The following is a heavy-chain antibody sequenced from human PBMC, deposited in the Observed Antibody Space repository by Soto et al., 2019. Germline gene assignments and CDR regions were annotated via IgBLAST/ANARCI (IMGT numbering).Heavy chain of an antibody. CDR2: IRCNGGTR. CDR1: GFIFRDYS. J-gene: IGHJ4*02. CDR3: AKAADYDFGSGPTI. V-gene: IGHV3-43*01. Sequence: GGSLRLSCVASGFIFRDYSMHWVRQAPGKGLEWVSLIRCNGGTRYHGDSVKGRFTISRDNTKNSLFLQMNSLRAEDTAAYYCAKAADYDFGSGPTIRGQGTLVTVSS. D-gene: IGHD3-3*01.